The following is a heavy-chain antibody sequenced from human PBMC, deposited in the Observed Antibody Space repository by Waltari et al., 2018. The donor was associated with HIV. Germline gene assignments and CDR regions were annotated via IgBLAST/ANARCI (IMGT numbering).Heavy chain of an antibody. D-gene: IGHD6-13*01. CDR1: HFSLRRGHY. CDR3: ARQPAPDSTWFQIYFDY. Sequence: QVQLQESGPGLVKPSDTLSLTCAVSHFSLRRGHYWGWIRQSPGKGLEWIGSVFHSGSTFYKPSFRSRVSISVDTSKNQFSLKLTSVTAADTAVYYCARQPAPDSTWFQIYFDYWGQGTVVTVSS. V-gene: IGHV4-38-2*01. CDR2: VFHSGST. J-gene: IGHJ4*02.